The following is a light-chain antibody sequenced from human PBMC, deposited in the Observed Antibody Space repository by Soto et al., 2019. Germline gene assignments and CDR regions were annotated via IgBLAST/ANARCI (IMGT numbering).Light chain of an antibody. V-gene: IGLV2-14*03. CDR3: SSYSDSDTKV. CDR1: SSDVGAYIY. Sequence: QSALTQPASVSGSPGQSITISCGGTSSDVGAYIYVSWYQQFPGKAPKLIIYEVNNRPSGVSDRFSGPKSDTTAYLTISGLQAEDEADYYCSSYSDSDTKVFGTGTKLTVL. J-gene: IGLJ1*01. CDR2: EVN.